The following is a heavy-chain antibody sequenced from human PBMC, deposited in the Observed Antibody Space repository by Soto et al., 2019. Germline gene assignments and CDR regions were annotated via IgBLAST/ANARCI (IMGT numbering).Heavy chain of an antibody. CDR3: TKSADSAGWGVDF. CDR2: ISSSGTII. CDR1: GFMFSSYE. D-gene: IGHD6-19*01. V-gene: IGHV3-48*03. Sequence: VQLVESGGGLVQPGGSLRLSCAASGFMFSSYEMNWVRQAPGKGLEWVSHISSSGTIIYNADSVKGRFTISRDNAKNSLYLQMNILSDEDTAVYYCTKSADSAGWGVDFWGQGTLVTVSS. J-gene: IGHJ4*02.